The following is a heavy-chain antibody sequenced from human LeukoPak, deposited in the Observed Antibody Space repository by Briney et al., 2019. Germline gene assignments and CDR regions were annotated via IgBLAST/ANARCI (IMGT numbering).Heavy chain of an antibody. D-gene: IGHD4-23*01. CDR3: ARGRWNLIDY. V-gene: IGHV3-48*04. Sequence: GGSLRLSCAASGFTFSSYGMHWVRQAPGKGLEWVSYISSSGSTIYYADSVKGRFTISRDNAKNSLYLQMNSLRAEDTAVYYCARGRWNLIDYWGQGTLVTVSS. CDR1: GFTFSSYG. CDR2: ISSSGSTI. J-gene: IGHJ4*02.